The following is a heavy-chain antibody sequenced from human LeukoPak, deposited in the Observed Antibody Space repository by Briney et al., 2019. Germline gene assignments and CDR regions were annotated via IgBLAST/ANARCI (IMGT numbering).Heavy chain of an antibody. CDR1: GFTVSSNY. CDR2: IYSGGST. J-gene: IGHJ4*02. V-gene: IGHV3-53*01. D-gene: IGHD5-18*01. Sequence: GGSLRLSCAASGFTVSSNYMSWVRQAPGKGLEWVSVIYSGGSTYYADSVKGRFIISRDNSKNTLYLQMNSLRAEDTAVYYCARDPLGGYEIDYWGQGTLVTVSS. CDR3: ARDPLGGYEIDY.